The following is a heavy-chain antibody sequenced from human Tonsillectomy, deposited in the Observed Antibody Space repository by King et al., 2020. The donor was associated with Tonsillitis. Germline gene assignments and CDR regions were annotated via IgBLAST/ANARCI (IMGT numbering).Heavy chain of an antibody. J-gene: IGHJ5*02. Sequence: VQLVQAGAEVKKPGASVKVSCKASGYTFTTYYMHWGRQAPGQGLEWMGWITPNGGTNYAQWFQGRVTMTRETSISTAYMELSRLTSDDTAVYFCARGVGAPNWFDPWGQGTLVTVFS. D-gene: IGHD1-26*01. V-gene: IGHV1-2*02. CDR1: GYTFTTYY. CDR3: ARGVGAPNWFDP. CDR2: ITPNGGT.